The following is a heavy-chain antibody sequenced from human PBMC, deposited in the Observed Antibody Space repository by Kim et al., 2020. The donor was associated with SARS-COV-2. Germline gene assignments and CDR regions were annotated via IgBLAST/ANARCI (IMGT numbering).Heavy chain of an antibody. Sequence: SQTLSLTCAISGDSVSSNSAAWSWIRQSPSRGLEWLGRTYYRSKWYNDYAVSVRSRITISADTSKNQFSLHLSSVTPEDTAVYYCARRNDGGGVHYWGQGTLVTVSS. CDR1: GDSVSSNSAA. J-gene: IGHJ4*02. D-gene: IGHD3-16*01. V-gene: IGHV6-1*01. CDR3: ARRNDGGGVHY. CDR2: TYYRSKWYN.